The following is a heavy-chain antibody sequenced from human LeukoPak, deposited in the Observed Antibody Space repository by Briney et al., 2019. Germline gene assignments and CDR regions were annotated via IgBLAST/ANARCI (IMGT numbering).Heavy chain of an antibody. Sequence: GGSLRLSCAASGFTFSNYGLHWVRQAPGKGLEWVSFIRCDGSNQYYTDSVKGRFTISRDNSKSTLYLQMNSLRTEDTAMYYCAKGAPNLPDYWGQGTLATVSS. J-gene: IGHJ4*02. V-gene: IGHV3-30*02. CDR1: GFTFSNYG. CDR2: IRCDGSNQ. CDR3: AKGAPNLPDY. D-gene: IGHD2-8*01.